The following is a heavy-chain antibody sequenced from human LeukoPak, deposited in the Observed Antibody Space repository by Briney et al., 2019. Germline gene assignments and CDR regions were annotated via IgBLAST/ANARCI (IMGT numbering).Heavy chain of an antibody. J-gene: IGHJ4*02. V-gene: IGHV4-59*01. CDR3: ARLTIHDYFDY. D-gene: IGHD3-10*01. Sequence: SETLSLTCTVSGGSISSYYWSWIRQPPGKGLEWIGYIYYSGSTNYNPSLKSRVTISVDTSKNQFSLKLSSVTAADTAVYYCARLTIHDYFDYWGQGTLVTVSS. CDR2: IYYSGST. CDR1: GGSISSYY.